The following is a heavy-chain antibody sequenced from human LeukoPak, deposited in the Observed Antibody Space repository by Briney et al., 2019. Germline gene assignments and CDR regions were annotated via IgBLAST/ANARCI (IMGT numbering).Heavy chain of an antibody. J-gene: IGHJ6*02. CDR3: AKDSDSSGYYSNYYYYYGMDV. Sequence: GGSLRLSCVASGFTFSSYAMSWVRQAPGKGLEWVSAISGSGGSAYYADSVKGRFTISRDNSKNTLYLQMNSLRAEDTAVYYCAKDSDSSGYYSNYYYYYGMDVWGQGTTVTVSS. V-gene: IGHV3-23*01. CDR1: GFTFSSYA. D-gene: IGHD3-22*01. CDR2: ISGSGGSA.